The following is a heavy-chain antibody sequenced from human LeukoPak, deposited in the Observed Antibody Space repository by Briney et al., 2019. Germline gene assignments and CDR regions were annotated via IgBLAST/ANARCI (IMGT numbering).Heavy chain of an antibody. CDR1: GGSFSGYY. CDR3: ASEHRYFDY. D-gene: IGHD1/OR15-1a*01. V-gene: IGHV4-34*01. J-gene: IGHJ4*02. CDR2: INHSGST. Sequence: SETLSLTCVVYGGSFSGYYWSWIRQPPGKGLEWIGEINHSGSTNYNPSLKSRVTISVDTSKNQFSLKLSSVTAADTAVYYCASEHRYFDYWGQGTLVTVSS.